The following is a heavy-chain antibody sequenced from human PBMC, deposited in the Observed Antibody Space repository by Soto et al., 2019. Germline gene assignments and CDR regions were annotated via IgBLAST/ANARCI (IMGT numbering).Heavy chain of an antibody. Sequence: PGGSLRLSCAASGFSFRNYAMHWVRRAPGKGLEWVSGISWHSGTIGYADSVRGRFTISRDNAKNSLYLQMNSLRPEDTALYFCVKEKLYSNYEYYFDHWGQGTLVTVSS. J-gene: IGHJ4*02. D-gene: IGHD4-4*01. CDR2: ISWHSGTI. CDR1: GFSFRNYA. CDR3: VKEKLYSNYEYYFDH. V-gene: IGHV3-9*01.